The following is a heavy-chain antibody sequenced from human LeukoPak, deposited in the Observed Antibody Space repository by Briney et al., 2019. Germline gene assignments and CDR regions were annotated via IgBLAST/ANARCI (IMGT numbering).Heavy chain of an antibody. Sequence: SVKVSCKASGGTFSSYAISWVRQAPGQGLEWMGRIIPIFGTANYAQKFQGRVTITTDESTSTAYMELSSLRSEDTAVYYCASSISYDSSGYYYPDYWGQGTLVPSPQ. J-gene: IGHJ4*01. D-gene: IGHD3-22*01. CDR3: ASSISYDSSGYYYPDY. CDR1: GGTFSSYA. V-gene: IGHV1-69*05. CDR2: IIPIFGTA.